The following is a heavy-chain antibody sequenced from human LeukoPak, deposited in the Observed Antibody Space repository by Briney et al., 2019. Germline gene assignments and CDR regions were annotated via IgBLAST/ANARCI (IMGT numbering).Heavy chain of an antibody. CDR3: ARRGPEGSRSGPIWFDP. J-gene: IGHJ5*02. CDR1: GGSISSYY. D-gene: IGHD3-3*01. V-gene: IGHV4-4*09. Sequence: SETLSLTCTVSGGSISSYYWSWIRQPPGKGLEWIGYIYISGSTNYNPSLKSRVTISVDTSKNQFSLKLSSVTAADTAVHYCARRGPEGSRSGPIWFDPWGQGTLVTVSS. CDR2: IYISGST.